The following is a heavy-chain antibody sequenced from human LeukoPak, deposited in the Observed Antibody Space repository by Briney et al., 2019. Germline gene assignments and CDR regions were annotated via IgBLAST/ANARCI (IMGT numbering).Heavy chain of an antibody. J-gene: IGHJ4*02. V-gene: IGHV4-4*07. CDR1: GGSISSYY. CDR2: IYTSGST. Sequence: SETLSLTCTVAGGSISSYYWSWIRQPAGKGLEWIGRIYTSGSTNYNPSLKSRVTMSVDTSKNQFSLKLSSVTAADTAVYYCARDTYYYGSGSYGLDYWGQGTLVTVSS. CDR3: ARDTYYYGSGSYGLDY. D-gene: IGHD3-10*01.